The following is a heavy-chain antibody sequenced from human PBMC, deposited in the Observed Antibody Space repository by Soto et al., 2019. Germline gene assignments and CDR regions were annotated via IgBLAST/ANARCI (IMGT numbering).Heavy chain of an antibody. J-gene: IGHJ4*02. D-gene: IGHD3-10*01. Sequence: PGGSLRLSCAASGFTFSSYSMNWVRQAPGKGLEWVSYISSSSSTIYYADSVKGRFTISRDNAKNSLYLQMNSLRAEDTAVYYCARDHNTMVRGEAYCGQGTLVTVSS. CDR3: ARDHNTMVRGEAY. CDR1: GFTFSSYS. V-gene: IGHV3-48*01. CDR2: ISSSSSTI.